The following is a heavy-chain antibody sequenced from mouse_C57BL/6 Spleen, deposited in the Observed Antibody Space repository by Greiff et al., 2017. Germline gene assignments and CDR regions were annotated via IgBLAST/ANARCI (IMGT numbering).Heavy chain of an antibody. J-gene: IGHJ4*01. Sequence: EVQLQESGGDLVKPGGSLKLSCAASGFTFSSYGMSWVRQTPDKRLEWVATISSGGSYTYYPDSVKGRFTISRDNAKNTLYLQMSSLKSEDTAMYYCARQGHAMDYWGQGTSVTVSS. CDR2: ISSGGSYT. CDR1: GFTFSSYG. V-gene: IGHV5-6*01. CDR3: ARQGHAMDY.